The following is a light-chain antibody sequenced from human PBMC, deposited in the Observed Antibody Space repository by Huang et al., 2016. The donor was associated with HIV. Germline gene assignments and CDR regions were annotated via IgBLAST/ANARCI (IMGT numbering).Light chain of an antibody. CDR2: VAS. V-gene: IGKV1-39*01. CDR1: QNIRRY. CDR3: QQTYNTPWT. Sequence: DIQMTQSPSSLSASVGDRVTITCRASQNIRRYLNWYQQKPGKGPNLLIYVASDLQSGAPSRFSGSGSGTDFTLTINSLQPEDFATYYCQQTYNTPWTFGQGTKVEFK. J-gene: IGKJ1*01.